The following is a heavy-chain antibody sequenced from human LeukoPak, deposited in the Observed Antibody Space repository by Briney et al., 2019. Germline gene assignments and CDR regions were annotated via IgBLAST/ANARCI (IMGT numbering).Heavy chain of an antibody. CDR3: ARVLTGTLWFDP. Sequence: SETLSLTCTVSGGSISSYYWSWIRQPPGKGLEWIGYIYYSGSTNYNPSLKSRVTISVDTSKNQFSLKLSSVTAADTAVYYCARVLTGTLWFDPWGQGTRVTVSS. D-gene: IGHD3-9*01. CDR2: IYYSGST. CDR1: GGSISSYY. J-gene: IGHJ5*02. V-gene: IGHV4-59*01.